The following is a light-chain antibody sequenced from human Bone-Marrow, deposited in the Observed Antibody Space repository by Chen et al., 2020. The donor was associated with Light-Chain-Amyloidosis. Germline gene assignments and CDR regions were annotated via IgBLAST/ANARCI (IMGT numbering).Light chain of an antibody. CDR1: QTISSNY. J-gene: IGKJ4*01. Sequence: EIVLTQSPGTLSLSPGEGANLSCRASQTISSNYLTWYQQKFGQAPRLLLYGSSSRATGIPDRFTRSGAVTDFTLTINKLEPENFAMYYCQQYGTSPLTCGGGTKVEIK. CDR3: QQYGTSPLT. V-gene: IGKV3-20*01. CDR2: GSS.